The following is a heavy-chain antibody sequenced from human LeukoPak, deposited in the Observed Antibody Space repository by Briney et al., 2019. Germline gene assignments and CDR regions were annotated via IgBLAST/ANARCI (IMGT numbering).Heavy chain of an antibody. CDR3: ARGYCSSATCYTVGYYFDF. V-gene: IGHV1-69*05. Sequence: ASVKVSCKASGGSFSSYALSWLRQAPGQGLEWMGGIIPIFGTAIYAQKFQDRLTITTDESTSTAYMELSRLRSDDTAVYYCARGYCSSATCYTVGYYFDFWGQGTLVTVSS. D-gene: IGHD2-2*02. CDR2: IIPIFGTA. J-gene: IGHJ4*02. CDR1: GGSFSSYA.